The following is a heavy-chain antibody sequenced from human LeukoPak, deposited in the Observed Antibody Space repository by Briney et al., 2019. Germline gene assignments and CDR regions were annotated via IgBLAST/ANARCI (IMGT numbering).Heavy chain of an antibody. CDR1: GYTFTGYY. V-gene: IGHV1-2*02. D-gene: IGHD5-24*01. J-gene: IGHJ4*02. CDR3: ARDGTGVYNLVQY. Sequence: ASVKVSCKASGYTFTGYYMHWVRQAPGQGLEWMGWINPNSGGTNYAQKFQGRVTMTRDTSIGAVYMELSGLRSDDTAVYYCARDGTGVYNLVQYWGQGTLVTVSS. CDR2: INPNSGGT.